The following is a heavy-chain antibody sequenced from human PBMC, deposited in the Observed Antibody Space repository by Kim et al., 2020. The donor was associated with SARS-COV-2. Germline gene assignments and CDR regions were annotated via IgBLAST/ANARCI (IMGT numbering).Heavy chain of an antibody. J-gene: IGHJ4*02. CDR3: AKDSWGGGSTDFDS. Sequence: YYADSVKGRFTISRDNSKNMLYLQMNSLRPEDTAVYFCAKDSWGGGSTDFDSWGQGTLVTVSS. D-gene: IGHD2-15*01. V-gene: IGHV3-30*02.